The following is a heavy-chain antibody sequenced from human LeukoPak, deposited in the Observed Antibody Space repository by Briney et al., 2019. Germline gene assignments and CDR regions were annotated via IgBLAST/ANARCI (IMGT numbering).Heavy chain of an antibody. J-gene: IGHJ3*02. V-gene: IGHV4-39*01. Sequence: PSETLSLTCTVSGGSISSSSYYWGWIRQPPGKGLEWIGSIYYSGSTYYNPSLKSRVTISVDTSKNQFSLKLSSVTAADTAVYYCARLVGGYCSGGSCSDIWGQGTMVTVSS. CDR3: ARLVGGYCSGGSCSDI. CDR2: IYYSGST. CDR1: GGSISSSSYY. D-gene: IGHD2-15*01.